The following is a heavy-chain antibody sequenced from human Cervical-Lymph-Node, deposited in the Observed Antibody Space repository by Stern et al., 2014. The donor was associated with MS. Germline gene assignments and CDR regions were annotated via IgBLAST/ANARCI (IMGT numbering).Heavy chain of an antibody. CDR1: GFTFSSYW. CDR2: INRVGSSP. Sequence: EVQLVESGGGLVQPGGSLRLSCAASGFTFSSYWMHWVRQAPGKGLVWVSRINRVGSSPSYADSVKDRFTISRDNAKNTLYLQMNSLRAEDTAVYYCARDFTYYYDSSGYWGDAFDIWGQGTMVTVSS. V-gene: IGHV3-74*01. D-gene: IGHD3-22*01. J-gene: IGHJ3*02. CDR3: ARDFTYYYDSSGYWGDAFDI.